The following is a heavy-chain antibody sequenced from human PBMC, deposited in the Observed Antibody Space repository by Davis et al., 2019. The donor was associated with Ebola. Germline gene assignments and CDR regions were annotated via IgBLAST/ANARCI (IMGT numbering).Heavy chain of an antibody. CDR2: IFNSGTV. J-gene: IGHJ4*02. D-gene: IGHD1-14*01. CDR1: GGSINTYY. V-gene: IGHV4-59*01. Sequence: PGGSLRLSCTVSGGSINTYYWSWIRQPPGKGLEYVGHIFNSGTVSYNSALKSRVIISLDKSSTQFSLKLTSVTAADTAVYFCARDNLGSLDYWGQGMLVTVSS. CDR3: ARDNLGSLDY.